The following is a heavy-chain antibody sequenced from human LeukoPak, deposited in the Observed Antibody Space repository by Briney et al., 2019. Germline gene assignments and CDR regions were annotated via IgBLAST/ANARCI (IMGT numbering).Heavy chain of an antibody. D-gene: IGHD3-10*01. CDR1: GGSISSDNW. CDR3: ASAPRRGSIGGLDD. CDR2: FYFSGTT. J-gene: IGHJ4*02. V-gene: IGHV4-4*02. Sequence: PSGTLSLTCDVSGGSISSDNWWIWVRQPPGKGLEWIASFYFSGTTYYNPSLKSRVTVSVDTSKNQFSLNLSSVTAADTAVYYCASAPRRGSIGGLDDWGQGTLVTVSS.